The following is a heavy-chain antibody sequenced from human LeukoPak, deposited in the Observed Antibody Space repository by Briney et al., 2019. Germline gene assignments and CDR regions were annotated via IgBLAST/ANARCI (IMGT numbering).Heavy chain of an antibody. CDR3: ARDPILEWLSVPHYYGMDV. D-gene: IGHD3-3*01. J-gene: IGHJ6*02. V-gene: IGHV3-48*02. CDR1: GFTVSSNY. Sequence: GGSLRLSCAASGFTVSSNYMSWVRQAPGKGLEWVSYISSSSSTIYYADSVKGRFTISRDNAKNSLYLQMNSLRDEDTAVYYCARDPILEWLSVPHYYGMDVWGQGTTVTVSS. CDR2: ISSSSSTI.